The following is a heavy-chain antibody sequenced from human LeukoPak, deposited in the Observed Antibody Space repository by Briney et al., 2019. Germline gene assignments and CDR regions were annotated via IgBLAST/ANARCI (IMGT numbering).Heavy chain of an antibody. CDR3: ARQGATGKDFDY. V-gene: IGHV1-69*13. CDR1: GDTFSSYA. CDR2: IIPIFGTA. J-gene: IGHJ4*02. Sequence: SVKVSCKASGDTFSSYAISWVRQAPGQGLEWMGGIIPIFGTANYAQKFQGRVTITADESTSTAYMELSSLRSEDTAVYYCARQGATGKDFDYWGQGTLVTVSS. D-gene: IGHD3-10*01.